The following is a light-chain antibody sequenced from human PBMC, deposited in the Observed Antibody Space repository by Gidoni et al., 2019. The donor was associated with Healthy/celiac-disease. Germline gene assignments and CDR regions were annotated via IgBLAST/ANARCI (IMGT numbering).Light chain of an antibody. J-gene: IGKJ4*01. V-gene: IGKV1-39*01. CDR3: QQSYSTPPT. CDR2: AAS. Sequence: EIEMTQSPSSPSASVGDRATITCRATQNISSYLNWYQQKPGKAPKLLIYAASSLQRGVPSRFSGSGSGTDFTLTSSTLQPEDFATYYCQQSYSTPPTFGGGTKVEIK. CDR1: QNISSY.